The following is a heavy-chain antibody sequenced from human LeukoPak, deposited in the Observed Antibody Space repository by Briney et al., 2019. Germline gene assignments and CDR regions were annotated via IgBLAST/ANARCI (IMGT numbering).Heavy chain of an antibody. V-gene: IGHV1-69*05. CDR3: ARDPYYYDSSGPTDDAFDI. CDR1: GYTFTSYG. Sequence: SVKVSCKASGYTFTSYGISWVRQAPGQGLEWMGGIIPMFGTTNYAQMFEGRVLITTDESTSTAYMELTSLTSEDTAVYYCARDPYYYDSSGPTDDAFDIWGQGTMVTVSS. J-gene: IGHJ3*02. CDR2: IIPMFGTT. D-gene: IGHD3-22*01.